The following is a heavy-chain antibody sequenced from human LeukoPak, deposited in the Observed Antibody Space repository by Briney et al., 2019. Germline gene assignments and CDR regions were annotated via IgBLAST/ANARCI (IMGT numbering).Heavy chain of an antibody. CDR3: ARVLSYYYDSSGYPDY. Sequence: GGSLRLSCAASGFTFSSYSMNWVRQAPGKGLEWVSSISSSSSYIYYADSVKGRFTISRDNAKNSLYLQMNSLRAEDTAVYHCARVLSYYYDSSGYPDYWGQGTLVTVSS. D-gene: IGHD3-22*01. CDR1: GFTFSSYS. CDR2: ISSSSSYI. J-gene: IGHJ4*02. V-gene: IGHV3-21*01.